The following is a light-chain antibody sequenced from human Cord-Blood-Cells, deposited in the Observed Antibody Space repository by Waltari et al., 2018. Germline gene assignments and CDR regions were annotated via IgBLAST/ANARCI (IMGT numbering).Light chain of an antibody. CDR1: QSVSSSY. CDR2: GPS. V-gene: IGKV3D-7*01. CDR3: QQDYNLPDT. J-gene: IGKJ2*01. Sequence: PGDRVSLSCRASQSVSSSYLTWYQQKPGQAPRLLIYGPSTRATSIPARFSGSGSGTDFTLTISSLQPEDFAVYYCQQDYNLPDTFGQGTKLEIK.